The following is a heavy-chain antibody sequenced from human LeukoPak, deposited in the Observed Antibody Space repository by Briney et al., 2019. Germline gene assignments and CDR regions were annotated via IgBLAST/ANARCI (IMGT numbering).Heavy chain of an antibody. CDR3: ARPDSSGWYVRDAFDI. D-gene: IGHD6-19*01. J-gene: IGHJ3*02. Sequence: ASVKVSCKASGGTFSSYAISWVRQAPGQGLEWMGRINPNSGGTNYAQKFQGRVTMTRDTSISTAYMELSRLRSDDTAVYYCARPDSSGWYVRDAFDIWGQGTMVTVSS. CDR2: INPNSGGT. V-gene: IGHV1-2*06. CDR1: GGTFSSYA.